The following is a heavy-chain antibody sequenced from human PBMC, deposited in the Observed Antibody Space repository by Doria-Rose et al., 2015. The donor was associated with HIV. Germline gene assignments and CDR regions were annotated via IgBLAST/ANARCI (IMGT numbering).Heavy chain of an antibody. CDR1: GFSFESYA. Sequence: VQLQESGGGLVQPGRSLRLSCVGSGFSFESYAMHWVRLATEKGLEWVAGLSWDSGAKGNADSVAGRFTISRDNAKKSVYLEMRSLRPEDTAFYYCAKAPIIGPKYYFYMDVWGKGTSVTVSS. V-gene: IGHV3-9*01. CDR2: LSWDSGAK. J-gene: IGHJ6*03. CDR3: AKAPIIGPKYYFYMDV. D-gene: IGHD3-3*01.